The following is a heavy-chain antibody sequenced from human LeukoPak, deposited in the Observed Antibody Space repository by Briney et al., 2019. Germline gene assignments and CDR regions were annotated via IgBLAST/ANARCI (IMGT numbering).Heavy chain of an antibody. J-gene: IGHJ4*02. D-gene: IGHD3-16*01. V-gene: IGHV4-59*01. CDR2: IYYSGST. CDR3: ARQYDHEPFDY. Sequence: PSETLSFTCTVSGGSISSYYWSWIRQPPGKGLEWIGYIYYSGSTNYNPSLKSRVTISVDTSKNQFSLKLRSVTAADTAVYYCARQYDHEPFDYGGQGTLVTVSS. CDR1: GGSISSYY.